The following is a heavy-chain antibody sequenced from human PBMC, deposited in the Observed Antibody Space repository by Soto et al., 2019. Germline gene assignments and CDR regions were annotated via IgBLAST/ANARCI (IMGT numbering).Heavy chain of an antibody. Sequence: EVQLLESGGGVVQPGGSLRLSCAASGFTFSAYAMSWVRQAPGKGLEWVSVFSGSGGATYYADSVKGRFTISRDNSKNTLYLQMNSLRAEDTAVYYCARQEYSTTWYLKYWGQGTLVTVSS. V-gene: IGHV3-23*01. CDR2: FSGSGGAT. D-gene: IGHD6-13*01. CDR1: GFTFSAYA. CDR3: ARQEYSTTWYLKY. J-gene: IGHJ4*02.